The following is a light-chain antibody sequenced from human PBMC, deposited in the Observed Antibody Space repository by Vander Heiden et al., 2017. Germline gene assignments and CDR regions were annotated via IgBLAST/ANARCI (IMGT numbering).Light chain of an antibody. V-gene: IGKV2-28*01. J-gene: IGKJ4*01. CDR2: LGS. CDR1: ESLLHSNGHNY. CDR3: KQALETPRA. Sequence: DTVMTQSTLTLPVTPGETASISRRASESLLHSNGHNYLDWYLQKPGQSPQLLIYLGSSRPSGVPDRFSGSGSGTEFTLIITSVEADDVGLYYCKQALETPRAFGGGTKVEIK.